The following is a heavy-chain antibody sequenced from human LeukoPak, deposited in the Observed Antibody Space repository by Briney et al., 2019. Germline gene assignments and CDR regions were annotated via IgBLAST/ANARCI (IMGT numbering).Heavy chain of an antibody. Sequence: GGSLRLSCAACGFTFSSYEMNWVRQAPGKGLEWGSYISSSGSTIYYADSVKGRFTISRDNAKNSLYLQMNSLRAEDTAVYYCARDRGTYSGSYYDYWGQGTLVTVSS. CDR2: ISSSGSTI. V-gene: IGHV3-48*03. J-gene: IGHJ4*02. CDR1: GFTFSSYE. CDR3: ARDRGTYSGSYYDY. D-gene: IGHD1-26*01.